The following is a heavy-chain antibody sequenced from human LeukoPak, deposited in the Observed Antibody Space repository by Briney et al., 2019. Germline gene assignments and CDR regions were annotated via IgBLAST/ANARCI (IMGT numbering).Heavy chain of an antibody. V-gene: IGHV4-34*01. J-gene: IGHJ4*02. CDR1: GGSFSGYY. CDR2: INHSGST. D-gene: IGHD6-19*01. Sequence: SETLSLTCAVYGGSFSGYYWSWIRQPPGKGLEWIGEINHSGSTNYNPSLKSRVTISVDTSKNQISLKLSSVTAADTAVYYCARGWDSSGWYARYFDYWGQGTLVTVSS. CDR3: ARGWDSSGWYARYFDY.